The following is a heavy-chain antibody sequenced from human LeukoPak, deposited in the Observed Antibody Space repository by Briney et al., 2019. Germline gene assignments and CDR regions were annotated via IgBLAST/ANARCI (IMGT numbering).Heavy chain of an antibody. D-gene: IGHD2-2*01. J-gene: IGHJ5*02. V-gene: IGHV4-59*12. Sequence: SETLSLTCTVSGGSISSYYWSWIRQPPGKGLEWIGYIYYSGSTNYNPSLKSRVTISVDTSKNQFSLKLSSVTAADTAVYYCARRRYCSSTSCYSTNWFDPWGQGTLVTVSS. CDR3: ARRRYCSSTSCYSTNWFDP. CDR1: GGSISSYY. CDR2: IYYSGST.